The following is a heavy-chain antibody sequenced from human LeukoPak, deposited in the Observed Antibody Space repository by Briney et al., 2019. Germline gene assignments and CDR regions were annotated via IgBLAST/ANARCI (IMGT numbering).Heavy chain of an antibody. CDR1: GYTFTGYY. D-gene: IGHD4-17*01. V-gene: IGHV1-2*02. J-gene: IGHJ4*02. Sequence: ASVKVSCKASGYTFTGYYMHWVRQAPGQGLEWMGWINPNSGGTNYAQKFQGRVTMTRDTSISTAYMELSRLRSDDTAVYYCARDQRPNFFNYGDSSYYFDYWGQGTLVTVSS. CDR2: INPNSGGT. CDR3: ARDQRPNFFNYGDSSYYFDY.